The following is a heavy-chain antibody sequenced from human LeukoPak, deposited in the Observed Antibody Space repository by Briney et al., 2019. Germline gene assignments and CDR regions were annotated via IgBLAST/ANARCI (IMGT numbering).Heavy chain of an antibody. CDR1: GGSFSGYY. Sequence: KTSETLSLTCAVYGGSFSGYYWSWIRQPPGKGLEWIGEINHSGSTNYNPSLKSRVTISVDTSKNQFSLKLSSVTAADTAVYYCARGRTYQRRTYYDILTGPQSNWFDPWGQGTLVTVSS. J-gene: IGHJ5*02. D-gene: IGHD3-9*01. CDR3: ARGRTYQRRTYYDILTGPQSNWFDP. CDR2: INHSGST. V-gene: IGHV4-34*01.